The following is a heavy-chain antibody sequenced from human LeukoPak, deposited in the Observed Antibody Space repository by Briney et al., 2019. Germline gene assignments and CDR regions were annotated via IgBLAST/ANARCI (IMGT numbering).Heavy chain of an antibody. V-gene: IGHV1-69*05. Sequence: SVKVSCKASGGTFSSYAISWVRQAPGQGLEWMGGIIPIFGTANYAQKFQGRVTITTDESTSTAYMELSSLRSEDTAVYYCARVEGYYYYMDVWGKGTTVTVSS. CDR1: GGTFSSYA. D-gene: IGHD5-24*01. CDR3: ARVEGYYYYMDV. CDR2: IIPIFGTA. J-gene: IGHJ6*03.